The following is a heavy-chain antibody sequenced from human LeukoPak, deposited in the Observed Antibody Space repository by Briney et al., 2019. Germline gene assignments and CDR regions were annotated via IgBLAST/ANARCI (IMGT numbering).Heavy chain of an antibody. Sequence: ASVKLSCTASGYTFTSYDINWVRQATGQGLEWMGGMNPNSGNTGYAQKFQGRVTMTRNTSISTAYMELSRLRSDDTAVYYCARSGGATTHYYYYLDVWGKGTTVTVSS. D-gene: IGHD1-26*01. CDR3: ARSGGATTHYYYYLDV. CDR2: MNPNSGNT. CDR1: GYTFTSYD. J-gene: IGHJ6*03. V-gene: IGHV1-8*01.